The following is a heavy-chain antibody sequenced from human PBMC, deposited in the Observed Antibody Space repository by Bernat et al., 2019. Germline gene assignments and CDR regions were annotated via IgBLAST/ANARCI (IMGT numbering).Heavy chain of an antibody. CDR1: GGSFSGDY. CDR2: INHRGST. Sequence: QVQLQQWGAGLFKPSETLSLTCAVYGGSFSGDYWSWIRQPPGKGLEWEGEINHRGSTNYNPSLKRRVTITVDTSKNQFSLKLSSVTAADTAVYYCATKRRVYRSAFFDYWGQGTLVTVSS. V-gene: IGHV4-34*01. D-gene: IGHD5-18*01. CDR3: ATKRRVYRSAFFDY. J-gene: IGHJ4*02.